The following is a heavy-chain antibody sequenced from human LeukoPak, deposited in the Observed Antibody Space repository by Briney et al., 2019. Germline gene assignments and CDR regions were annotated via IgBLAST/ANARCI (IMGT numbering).Heavy chain of an antibody. Sequence: GGSLRLSCAASGFPFSGYWMHWVRQAPGKGLVWVSRIDDDGAGTTYADSVKGRFAISRDNAKNTLYLQMNSLRVEDTAVYYCARSASGYDAWGQGTLVTVSS. V-gene: IGHV3-74*01. CDR3: ARSASGYDA. CDR2: IDDDGAGT. CDR1: GFPFSGYW. J-gene: IGHJ5*02. D-gene: IGHD5-12*01.